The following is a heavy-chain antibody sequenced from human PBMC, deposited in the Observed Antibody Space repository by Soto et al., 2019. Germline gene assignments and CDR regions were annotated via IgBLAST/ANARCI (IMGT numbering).Heavy chain of an antibody. CDR2: INAGNGNT. Sequence: GASVTVSCKASGYTFTSYAMHWVRPAPGQRLEWMGWINAGNGNTKYSQKFQGRVTITRDTSASTAYMELSSLRSEDTAVYYCASLGGDYGVGYNWFDPWGQGALVTVSS. CDR1: GYTFTSYA. CDR3: ASLGGDYGVGYNWFDP. D-gene: IGHD4-17*01. V-gene: IGHV1-3*01. J-gene: IGHJ5*02.